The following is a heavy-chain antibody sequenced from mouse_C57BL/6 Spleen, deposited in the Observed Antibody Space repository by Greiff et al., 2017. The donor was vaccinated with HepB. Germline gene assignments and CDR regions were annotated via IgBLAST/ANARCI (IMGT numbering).Heavy chain of an antibody. V-gene: IGHV1-82*01. CDR3: ARWGTTEGFAY. Sequence: QVQLQQSGPELVKPGASAKISCKASGYAFSSSLMNWVKQRPGKGLEWIGRIYPGDGDTNYNGKFKGKATLTADKSSSTAYMQLSSLTSEDSAVYVCARWGTTEGFAYWGQGTLVTVSA. J-gene: IGHJ3*01. CDR2: IYPGDGDT. D-gene: IGHD1-1*01. CDR1: GYAFSSSL.